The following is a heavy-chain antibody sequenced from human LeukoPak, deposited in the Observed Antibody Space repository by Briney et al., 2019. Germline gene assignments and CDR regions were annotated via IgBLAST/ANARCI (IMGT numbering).Heavy chain of an antibody. CDR2: FDPEDGET. Sequence: ASVKVSCKVSGYTLTELSMHWVRQAPGKGLEWMGGFDPEDGETIYAQKFQGRVTMTRDTSTSTVYMELSSLRSEDTAVYYCARGTGDTARYYFDYWGQGTLVTVSS. V-gene: IGHV1-24*01. CDR3: ARGTGDTARYYFDY. J-gene: IGHJ4*02. CDR1: GYTLTELS. D-gene: IGHD5-18*01.